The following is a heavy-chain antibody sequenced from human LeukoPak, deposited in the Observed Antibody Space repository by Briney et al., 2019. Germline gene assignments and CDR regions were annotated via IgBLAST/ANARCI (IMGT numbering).Heavy chain of an antibody. J-gene: IGHJ4*02. CDR3: ARGWNDPTTFDY. CDR2: MNPNSGNT. D-gene: IGHD1-1*01. Sequence: ASVKVSCKASGYTFTSYDINWVRQATGQGLEWMGWMNPNSGNTGYAQKFQGRVTMTRNTSISTAYMELSSLRSEDTAVYNCARGWNDPTTFDYWGQGTLVTVSS. V-gene: IGHV1-8*01. CDR1: GYTFTSYD.